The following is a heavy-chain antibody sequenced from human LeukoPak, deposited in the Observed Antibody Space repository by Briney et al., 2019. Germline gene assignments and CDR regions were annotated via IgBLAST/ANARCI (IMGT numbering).Heavy chain of an antibody. D-gene: IGHD1-26*01. J-gene: IGHJ4*02. Sequence: PGGSLRLSCAASGFTFSSYAMHWVRQAPGKGLEWVAVISYDGSNKYYADSVKGRFTISRDNSKKTLYLQMNSLRAEDTAVYYCARDLSGSVLDYWGQGTLVTVSS. CDR3: ARDLSGSVLDY. CDR2: ISYDGSNK. CDR1: GFTFSSYA. V-gene: IGHV3-30-3*01.